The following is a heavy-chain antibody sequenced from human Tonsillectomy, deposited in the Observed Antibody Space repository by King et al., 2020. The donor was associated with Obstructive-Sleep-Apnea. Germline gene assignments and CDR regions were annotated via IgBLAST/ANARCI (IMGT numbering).Heavy chain of an antibody. D-gene: IGHD2-15*01. Sequence: EVQLVESGGGLVQPGGSLRLSCAASGFTFSSYAMSWVRQAPGKGLEWVSAISGSGGSTYYADSVKGRFTISRDNSKNTLYLQMNSLRAEDTAVYYCANKGGYCSGGSCYTIFDYWGQGTLVTVSS. CDR3: ANKGGYCSGGSCYTIFDY. CDR2: ISGSGGST. V-gene: IGHV3-23*04. J-gene: IGHJ4*02. CDR1: GFTFSSYA.